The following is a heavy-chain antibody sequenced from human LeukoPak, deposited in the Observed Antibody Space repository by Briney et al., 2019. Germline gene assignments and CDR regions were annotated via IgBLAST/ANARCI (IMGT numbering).Heavy chain of an antibody. D-gene: IGHD2-2*01. Sequence: PGGSLRLSCAASGSTFSSYGMHWVRQAPGKGLEWVAVIWYDGSNKYYADSVKGRFTISRDNSKNTLYLQMNSLRAEDTAVYYCARESLRYCSSTSCSRFDYWGQGTLVTVSS. CDR2: IWYDGSNK. V-gene: IGHV3-33*01. CDR3: ARESLRYCSSTSCSRFDY. J-gene: IGHJ4*02. CDR1: GSTFSSYG.